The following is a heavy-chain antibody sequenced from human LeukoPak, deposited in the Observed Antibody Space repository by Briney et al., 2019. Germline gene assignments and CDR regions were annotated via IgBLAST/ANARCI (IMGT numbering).Heavy chain of an antibody. CDR2: INHSGST. V-gene: IGHV4-34*01. CDR3: ARTPYGSGSPTFDY. J-gene: IGHJ4*02. CDR1: GGSFSGYY. D-gene: IGHD3-10*01. Sequence: SETLSLTCAVYGGSFSGYYWSWIRRPPGKGLEWIGEINHSGSTNYNPSLKSRVTISVDTSKNQFSLKLSSVTAADTAVYYCARTPYGSGSPTFDYWGQGALVTVSS.